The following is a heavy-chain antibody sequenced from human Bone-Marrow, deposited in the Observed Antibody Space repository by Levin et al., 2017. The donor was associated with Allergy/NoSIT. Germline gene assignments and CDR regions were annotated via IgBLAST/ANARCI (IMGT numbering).Heavy chain of an antibody. CDR3: ARSSVEGYTSSWYYFDN. CDR2: LYFIDTS. Sequence: SETLSLTCSVSGDSINSRSYYWGWIRQPPGKGLEWIGSLYFIDTSYYNPSLRSRVTISVDSSKNQFSLRLNSVTAAETAMYYCARSSVEGYTSSWYYFDNWGQGTLVTVSS. D-gene: IGHD6-13*01. V-gene: IGHV4-39*07. J-gene: IGHJ4*02. CDR1: GDSINSRSYY.